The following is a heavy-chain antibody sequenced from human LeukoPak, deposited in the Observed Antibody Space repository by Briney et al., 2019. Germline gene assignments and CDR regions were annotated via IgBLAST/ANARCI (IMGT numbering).Heavy chain of an antibody. J-gene: IGHJ4*02. Sequence: GGSLRLSCAASGFTFSSYAMSWVRQAPGKGLEWVSTISGSGGSTYYADSVKGRFTISRDNSKNTLYLQMNSLRAEDTAVYYCAKTKTQHYYDSSDYWGQGTLVTVSS. CDR3: AKTKTQHYYDSSDY. CDR2: ISGSGGST. V-gene: IGHV3-23*01. CDR1: GFTFSSYA. D-gene: IGHD3-22*01.